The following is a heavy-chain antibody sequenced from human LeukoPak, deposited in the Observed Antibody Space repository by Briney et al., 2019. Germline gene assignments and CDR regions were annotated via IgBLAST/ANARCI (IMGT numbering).Heavy chain of an antibody. Sequence: GGSLRLSCVASGFTFSSNGMHWVRQAPGKGLEWVTFIQYDGSNKYYADSVKGRFTISRDNSKNTLYLQMNSLRAEDTAVYYCATPSTSSGYQGYFDYWGQGTLVTVSS. CDR2: IQYDGSNK. V-gene: IGHV3-30*02. CDR3: ATPSTSSGYQGYFDY. CDR1: GFTFSSNG. J-gene: IGHJ4*02. D-gene: IGHD3-22*01.